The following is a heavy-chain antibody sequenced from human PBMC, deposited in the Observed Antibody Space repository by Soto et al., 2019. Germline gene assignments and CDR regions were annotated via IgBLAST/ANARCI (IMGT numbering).Heavy chain of an antibody. V-gene: IGHV1-18*01. Sequence: ASVKVSCKASGYTFTSSGIGWVRQAPGQGLEWMGWINTYNGNTNYAQKLQGRVTMTTDTSTTTAYMDLRSLRSDDTAVYYCARGKYYDILTGWGGYYYYYMDVWGKGTTVTVSS. CDR3: ARGKYYDILTGWGGYYYYYMDV. J-gene: IGHJ6*03. CDR2: INTYNGNT. D-gene: IGHD3-9*01. CDR1: GYTFTSSG.